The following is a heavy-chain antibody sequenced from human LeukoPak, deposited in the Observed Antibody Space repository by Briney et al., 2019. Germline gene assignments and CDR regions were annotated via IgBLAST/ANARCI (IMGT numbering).Heavy chain of an antibody. CDR3: AKNVVVKRYIDF. CDR1: GFTFSNHA. J-gene: IGHJ4*02. CDR2: ISGGGRNT. D-gene: IGHD2-15*01. V-gene: IGHV3-23*01. Sequence: GGSLRLSCAASGFTFSNHAMSWVRQAPGKGLQWVAVISGGGRNTEYADFVKGRFTISRDNSKITLSLQMNSLTVEDTAIYFCAKNVVVKRYIDFWGQGTLVTVSS.